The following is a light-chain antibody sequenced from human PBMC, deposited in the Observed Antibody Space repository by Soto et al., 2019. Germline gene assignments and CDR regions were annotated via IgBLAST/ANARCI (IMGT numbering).Light chain of an antibody. CDR2: LNSDGSH. J-gene: IGLJ1*01. V-gene: IGLV4-69*01. Sequence: QLVLTQSPSASASLGASVKLTCTLSSGHSSYAIAWHQQQQEKGPRYLMKLNSDGSHSKGDGIPDRFSGSSSGAERYLTISSLQSEDEADYYCQNWGTGIQVFGTGTKLTVL. CDR1: SGHSSYA. CDR3: QNWGTGIQV.